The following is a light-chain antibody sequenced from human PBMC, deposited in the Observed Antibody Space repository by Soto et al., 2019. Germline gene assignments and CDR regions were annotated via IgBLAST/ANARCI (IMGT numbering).Light chain of an antibody. J-gene: IGKJ2*01. V-gene: IGKV4-1*01. CDR1: QSVLYSSNNKNY. Sequence: DIVMTQSPDSLAVSRGERATINCKSSQSVLYSSNNKNYLAWYQQRPGQPPKLLIYWASTRESGVPYRFSGSGSGTDFTITSTSLQAEDVAVYDCQQYESTPPTFGQGTKLEIK. CDR3: QQYESTPPT. CDR2: WAS.